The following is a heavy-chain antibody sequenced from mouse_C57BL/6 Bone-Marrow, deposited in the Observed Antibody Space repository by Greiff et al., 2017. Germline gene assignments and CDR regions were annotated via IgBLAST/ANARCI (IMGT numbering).Heavy chain of an antibody. CDR3: ARDYYGPPRFAY. D-gene: IGHD1-1*01. CDR1: GYAFSSSW. CDR2: IYPGDGDT. V-gene: IGHV1-82*01. Sequence: VQLQQSGPELVKPGASVKISCKASGYAFSSSWMNWVKQRPGKGLEWIGRIYPGDGDTNYNGKFKGQATLTADKSSSPAYMELSSLTSEDSAVYFCARDYYGPPRFAYWGQGTLVTVSA. J-gene: IGHJ3*01.